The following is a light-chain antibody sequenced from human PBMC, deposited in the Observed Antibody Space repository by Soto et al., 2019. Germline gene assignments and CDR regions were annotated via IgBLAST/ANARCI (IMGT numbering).Light chain of an antibody. V-gene: IGKV3-20*01. CDR1: QSVGSRW. J-gene: IGKJ1*01. CDR3: QQYYSSRT. Sequence: EIVLTQSPGTVSLSPGERATLSCRASQSVGSRWLAWYQQKPGQAPRVLIYGGSNRATGIPDRFSGCGSGTDFTLTISRLEPEDVAVYYCQQYYSSRTFGQGTKVE. CDR2: GGS.